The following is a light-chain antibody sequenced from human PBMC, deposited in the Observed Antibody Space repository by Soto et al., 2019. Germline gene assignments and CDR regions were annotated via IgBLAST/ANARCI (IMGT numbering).Light chain of an antibody. Sequence: QSVLTQPASVSGSPRQSITISCTGTSSDVGKYNLVSWYQQHPGKAPKVMILQGYKRPSGVSNRFSGAKFGNTASLTISGLQAEDEAEYYCCAYAATYTYVFGTGTKLTVL. J-gene: IGLJ1*01. V-gene: IGLV2-23*01. CDR2: QGY. CDR3: CAYAATYTYV. CDR1: SSDVGKYNL.